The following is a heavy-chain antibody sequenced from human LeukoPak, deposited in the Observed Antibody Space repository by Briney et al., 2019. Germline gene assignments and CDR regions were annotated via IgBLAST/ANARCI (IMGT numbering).Heavy chain of an antibody. D-gene: IGHD3-3*01. J-gene: IGHJ6*03. CDR1: GYTFTSYG. Sequence: ASVKVSCNASGYTFTSYGISWVRQAPGQGLEWMGWISAYNGNTNYAQKLQGRVTMTTDTSTSTAYMELRSLRSDDTAVYYCARDTHSIWSGYYYYYYYMDVWGKGTTVTVSS. V-gene: IGHV1-18*01. CDR3: ARDTHSIWSGYYYYYYYMDV. CDR2: ISAYNGNT.